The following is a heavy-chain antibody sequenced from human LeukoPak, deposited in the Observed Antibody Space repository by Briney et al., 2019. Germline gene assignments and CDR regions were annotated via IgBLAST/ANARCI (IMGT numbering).Heavy chain of an antibody. CDR1: GFTFTSYS. CDR3: AKRVTMATILGVFDY. J-gene: IGHJ4*02. V-gene: IGHV3-7*03. CDR2: IKQDGSEK. D-gene: IGHD5-24*01. Sequence: GGSLRLSCAASGFTFTSYSMNWVRQAPGKGLEWVANIKQDGSEKYYVDSVKGRFTISRDNAKNSLYLQMNSLRAEDTAVYYCAKRVTMATILGVFDYWGQGTLVTVSS.